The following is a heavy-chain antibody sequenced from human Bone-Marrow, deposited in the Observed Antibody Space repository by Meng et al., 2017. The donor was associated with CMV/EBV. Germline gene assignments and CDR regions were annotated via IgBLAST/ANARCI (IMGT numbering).Heavy chain of an antibody. CDR2: INWNGGST. CDR3: AREGDSSFFDY. Sequence: GESLKISCAASGFTFDDYGMSWVRQAPGKGLEWVSGINWNGGSTGYADSVKGRFIISRDNAKNSLYLQMNSLRAEDTALYYCAREGDSSFFDYWGQGTLVTVSS. D-gene: IGHD6-6*01. J-gene: IGHJ4*02. V-gene: IGHV3-20*04. CDR1: GFTFDDYG.